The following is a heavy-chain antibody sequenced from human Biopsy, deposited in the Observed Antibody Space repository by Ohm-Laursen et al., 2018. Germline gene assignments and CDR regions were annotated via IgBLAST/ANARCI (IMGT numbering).Heavy chain of an antibody. V-gene: IGHV1-2*02. CDR3: ALQSVAQMKNFDY. CDR2: ISPKSGGT. J-gene: IGHJ4*02. CDR1: GFSFTGYY. D-gene: IGHD6-19*01. Sequence: SVKVSCKASGFSFTGYYIHWVRQAPGQGLEWMGWISPKSGGTNYAQKFQGNITMTKNTSMSTAYMEMSRLGSDDTAVYYCALQSVAQMKNFDYWGQGTLVTVSS.